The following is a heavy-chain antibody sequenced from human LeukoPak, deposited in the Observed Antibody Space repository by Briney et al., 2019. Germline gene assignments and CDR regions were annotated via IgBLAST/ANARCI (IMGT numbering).Heavy chain of an antibody. Sequence: SETLSLTCTVSGGSISSYYWSWIRQPPGKGLGWIGHIYNSGSTKYNPSLKSRVAISLDTSKNQFSLKLSSVTAADTAVYYCARGTIVATIKGHYYYMDVWGKGTTVTVSS. CDR3: ARGTIVATIKGHYYYMDV. V-gene: IGHV4-59*01. CDR1: GGSISSYY. CDR2: IYNSGST. J-gene: IGHJ6*03. D-gene: IGHD5-12*01.